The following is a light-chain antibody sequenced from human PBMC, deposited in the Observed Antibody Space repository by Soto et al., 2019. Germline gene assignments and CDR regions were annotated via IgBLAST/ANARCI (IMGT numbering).Light chain of an antibody. CDR1: QSIDRW. Sequence: DIQMTQSPSTLSASVGDRVTITCRASQSIDRWLAWYQQKPGKAPKLLIYRASSLESGVPSRFSGSGSGTEFTLTISSLQPDEFATYDCQQDKTYVYKFAQGTKLEIK. CDR3: QQDKTYVYK. CDR2: RAS. J-gene: IGKJ2*01. V-gene: IGKV1-5*03.